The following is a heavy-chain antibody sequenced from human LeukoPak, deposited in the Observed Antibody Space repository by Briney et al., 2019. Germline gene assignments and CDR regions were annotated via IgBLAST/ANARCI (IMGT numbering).Heavy chain of an antibody. V-gene: IGHV3-9*01. J-gene: IGHJ6*02. Sequence: GGSLRLSCAASGFTFYDYAMHWVRQAPGKGLEWVSGISWNSGSIGYADSVKGRFTISRDNAKNSLYLQMNSLRAEDTALYYCAKDIGYDLYYYGMDVWGQGTTVTVSS. CDR3: AKDIGYDLYYYGMDV. D-gene: IGHD3-3*01. CDR1: GFTFYDYA. CDR2: ISWNSGSI.